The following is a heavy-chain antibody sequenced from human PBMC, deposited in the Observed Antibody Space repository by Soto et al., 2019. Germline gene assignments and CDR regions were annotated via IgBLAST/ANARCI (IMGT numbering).Heavy chain of an antibody. CDR1: GFSFSGYS. CDR3: VRETGAGRFGAFDY. CDR2: ITSTSSYI. V-gene: IGHV3-21*02. Sequence: EVQLVESGGGLVKPGGSLRLSCAASGFSFSGYSMNWVRQAPGKALEWVSCITSTSSYIYYADSVKGRFTISRDNAQRSVFLQMNSLRVEDTAVYYCVRETGAGRFGAFDYWGPGILVTVSA. D-gene: IGHD3-10*01. J-gene: IGHJ4*02.